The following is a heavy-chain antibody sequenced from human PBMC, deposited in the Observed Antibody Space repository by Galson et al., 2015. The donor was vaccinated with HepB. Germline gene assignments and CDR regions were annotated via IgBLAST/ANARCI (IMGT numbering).Heavy chain of an antibody. D-gene: IGHD3-3*01. Sequence: SLRLSCAASGFTFSSYAMHWVRLAPGKGLEWVAVISYDGSNKYYADSVKGRFTISRDNSKNTLYLQMNSLRAEDTAVYYCARDGDYDFWSGYYPESVWGKGTTVTVSS. J-gene: IGHJ6*04. CDR3: ARDGDYDFWSGYYPESV. V-gene: IGHV3-30-3*01. CDR1: GFTFSSYA. CDR2: ISYDGSNK.